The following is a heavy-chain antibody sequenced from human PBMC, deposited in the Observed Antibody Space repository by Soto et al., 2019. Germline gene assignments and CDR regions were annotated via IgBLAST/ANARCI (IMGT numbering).Heavy chain of an antibody. D-gene: IGHD3-10*01. CDR3: AQRLPYYYGSGSYRYNWFDP. V-gene: IGHV2-5*02. J-gene: IGHJ5*02. Sequence: QITLKEADTTLVKPTQTLTLTCTFSGFSLSTSGVGVGWIRQPPGKALEWLALIYWDDDKRYSPTLKSRPTNTKDTAKNQVVHTMTNMDPVDTATYYCAQRLPYYYGSGSYRYNWFDPWGQGTLVTVSS. CDR1: GFSLSTSGVG. CDR2: IYWDDDK.